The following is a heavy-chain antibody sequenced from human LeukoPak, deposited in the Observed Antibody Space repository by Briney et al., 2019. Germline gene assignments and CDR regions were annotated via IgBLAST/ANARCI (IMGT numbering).Heavy chain of an antibody. CDR1: GGTFSSYA. V-gene: IGHV1-69*13. CDR3: AREAVVVVAATGQFDY. J-gene: IGHJ4*02. CDR2: FIPIFGTA. Sequence: SVKVSCKASGGTFSSYAISWVRQAPGQGLEWMGGFIPIFGTANYAQKFQGRVTITADESTSTAYMELSSLRSEDTAVYYCAREAVVVVAATGQFDYWGQGTLVTVSS. D-gene: IGHD2-15*01.